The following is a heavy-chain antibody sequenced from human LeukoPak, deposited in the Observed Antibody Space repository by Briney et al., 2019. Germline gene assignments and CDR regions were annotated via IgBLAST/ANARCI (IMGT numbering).Heavy chain of an antibody. J-gene: IGHJ1*01. CDR2: INHSGST. D-gene: IGHD4-17*01. Sequence: SETLSLTCTVSGGSISSYYWSWIRQPPGKGLEWIGEINHSGSTNCNPSLKSRVTISVDTSKNQFSLKLSSVTAADTAVYYCARGGRTTVTVGYFQHWGQGTLVTVSS. CDR1: GGSISSYY. V-gene: IGHV4-34*01. CDR3: ARGGRTTVTVGYFQH.